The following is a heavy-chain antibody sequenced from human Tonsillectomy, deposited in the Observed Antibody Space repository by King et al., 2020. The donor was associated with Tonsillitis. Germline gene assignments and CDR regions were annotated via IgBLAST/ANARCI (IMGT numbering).Heavy chain of an antibody. V-gene: IGHV4-34*01. CDR3: AREGGAGSDY. J-gene: IGHJ4*02. CDR2: INHSGST. Sequence: VQLPQWGAGLLKPSETLSLTCAVYGGSFSGYYWSWIRQPPGKGLEWIGEINHSGSTNYNPSLKSRVTISVDTSKNQFSLKLSSVTAADTAVYYGAREGGAGSDYWGQGTLVTVSS. CDR1: GGSFSGYY. D-gene: IGHD3-16*01.